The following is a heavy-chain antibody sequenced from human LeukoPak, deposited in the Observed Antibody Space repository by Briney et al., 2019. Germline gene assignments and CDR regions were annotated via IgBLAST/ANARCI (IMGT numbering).Heavy chain of an antibody. CDR3: ARGPHYYDSSGIDAFDI. Sequence: SETLSLTCTVSGGSISSYYWSWIRQPAGKGLEWIGRIYTSGSNNYNPSLKSRVTMSVDTSKNQFSLKLSSVTAADTAVYYCARGPHYYDSSGIDAFDIWGQGTMVTVSS. D-gene: IGHD3-22*01. CDR1: GGSISSYY. CDR2: IYTSGSN. J-gene: IGHJ3*02. V-gene: IGHV4-4*07.